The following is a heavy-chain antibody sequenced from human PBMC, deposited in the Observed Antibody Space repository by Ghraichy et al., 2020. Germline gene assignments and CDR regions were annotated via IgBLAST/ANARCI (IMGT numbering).Heavy chain of an antibody. CDR2: ISYNERNE. V-gene: IGHV3-30*04. CDR3: TRQPYFGESSRNFDL. J-gene: IGHJ2*01. CDR1: GFTFSGYN. D-gene: IGHD3-10*01. Sequence: GGSLRLSCAASGFTFSGYNMHWVRQAPGKGLEWLTDISYNERNEHYADFVKGRFTISRDNTRNTVYLQMNSLSAEDTAVYYCTRQPYFGESSRNFDLWGRGTLVTVSS.